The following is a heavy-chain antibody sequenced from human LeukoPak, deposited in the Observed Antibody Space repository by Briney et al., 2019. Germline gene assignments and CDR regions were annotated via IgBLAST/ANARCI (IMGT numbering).Heavy chain of an antibody. CDR3: AKDSPNCSGGSCYIGWFDP. J-gene: IGHJ5*02. CDR1: GFTFSSYG. V-gene: IGHV3-30*18. D-gene: IGHD2-15*01. CDR2: ISYDGSNK. Sequence: PGGSLRLSYAASGFTFSSYGMHWVRQAPGKGLEWVAVISYDGSNKYYADSVKGRFTISRDNSKNTLYLQMNSLRAEDTAVYYCAKDSPNCSGGSCYIGWFDPWGQGTLVTVSS.